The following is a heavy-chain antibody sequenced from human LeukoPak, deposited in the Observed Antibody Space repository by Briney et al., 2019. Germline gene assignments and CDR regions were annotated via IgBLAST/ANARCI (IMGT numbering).Heavy chain of an antibody. D-gene: IGHD2-15*01. V-gene: IGHV4-34*01. Sequence: PSETLSLTCAVYGGSFSGYYWSWIRQPPGKGLEWIGEINHSGSTNYNPSLKSRVTISVDTSKNQFSLKLSSVTAADTAVYYCARNLFGVAAGDYWGQGTLVTVSS. CDR1: GGSFSGYY. CDR3: ARNLFGVAAGDY. J-gene: IGHJ4*02. CDR2: INHSGST.